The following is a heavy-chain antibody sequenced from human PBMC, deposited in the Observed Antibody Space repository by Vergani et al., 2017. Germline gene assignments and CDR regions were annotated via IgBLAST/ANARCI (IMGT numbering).Heavy chain of an antibody. J-gene: IGHJ4*02. V-gene: IGHV3-NL1*01. Sequence: QVQLVESGGGVVQPGKSLCLSCETSGFIFSDYVMHWVRQAPGKGLEWVSGISGQNFRTQYADSVKGQFTISRDDSKNTVYLQINSLRAEDTAFYYCADLYGDDGFSPCWGRGSLVTVSS. D-gene: IGHD2-21*01. CDR2: ISGQNFRT. CDR1: GFIFSDYV. CDR3: ADLYGDDGFSPC.